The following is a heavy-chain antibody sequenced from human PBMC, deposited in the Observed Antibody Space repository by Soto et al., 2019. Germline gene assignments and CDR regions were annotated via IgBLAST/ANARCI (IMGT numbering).Heavy chain of an antibody. Sequence: EVQLVESGGGFVQPGRSLRLSCGASGFTFDDYAMHWVRQAPGKGLEWVSSISWTSGNIGYADSVKGRFIISRDNAKNSLYLQMNSLRPEDTALYYCAKGSSTTNFSYFDYWGQGTLVTVSS. CDR2: ISWTSGNI. CDR1: GFTFDDYA. CDR3: AKGSSTTNFSYFDY. V-gene: IGHV3-9*01. D-gene: IGHD2-2*01. J-gene: IGHJ4*02.